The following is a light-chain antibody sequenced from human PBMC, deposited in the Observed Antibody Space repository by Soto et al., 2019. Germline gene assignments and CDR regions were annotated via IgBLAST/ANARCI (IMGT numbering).Light chain of an antibody. CDR3: QQYNNWPLT. V-gene: IGKV3-15*01. J-gene: IGKJ4*01. Sequence: EIVMTQSPATLSVSPGERATLSCRASQSVSSNLAWYQQKPGQAPRLLIYGASTRATGIPARFSGSGSGTEFTLTISSLQSEDFVVYYCQQYNNWPLTLGGGTNVDIK. CDR2: GAS. CDR1: QSVSSN.